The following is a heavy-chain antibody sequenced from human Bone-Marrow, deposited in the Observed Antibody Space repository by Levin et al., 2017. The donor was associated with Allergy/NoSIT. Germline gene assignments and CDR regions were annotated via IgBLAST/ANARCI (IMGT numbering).Heavy chain of an antibody. D-gene: IGHD3-10*02. Sequence: PSETLSLTCSVSGDSISSGISYWTWIRQPPGKGLEWIGYINHCGSGNSNPSLRSRIIISVDTSKNQLSLQLSSVTAADTAVYYCARLPQADVFGYFDLWGRGSLVSVSS. CDR1: GDSISSGISY. CDR3: ARLPQADVFGYFDL. V-gene: IGHV4-30-4*01. J-gene: IGHJ2*01. CDR2: INHCGSG.